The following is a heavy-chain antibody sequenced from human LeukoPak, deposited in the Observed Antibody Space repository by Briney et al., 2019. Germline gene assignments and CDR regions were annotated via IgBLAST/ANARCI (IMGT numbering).Heavy chain of an antibody. CDR1: GYTFTSYY. D-gene: IGHD6-13*01. V-gene: IGHV1-46*01. J-gene: IGHJ4*02. CDR3: ARLGGVEAGYSSSWYSTN. Sequence: ASVKVSCKASGYTFTSYYMHWVRQAPGQGLEWMGIINPSGGSTSYAQKFQGRVTMTRDTSTSTVYMELSSLRSEDTAVYYCARLGGVEAGYSSSWYSTNWGQGTLVTVSS. CDR2: INPSGGST.